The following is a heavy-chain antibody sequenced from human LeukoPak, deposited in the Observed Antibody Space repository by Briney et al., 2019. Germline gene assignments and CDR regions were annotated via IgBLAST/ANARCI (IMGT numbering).Heavy chain of an antibody. J-gene: IGHJ6*02. Sequence: GASVKVSCKASGGTFSSYAISWVRQAPGQGLEWMGGIIPIFGTANYAQKFQGRVTITADESTSTAYMELSSLRSEDTAVYYCARGRTYYYDSSGSRYYYGMDVWGQGTTVTVSS. D-gene: IGHD3-22*01. V-gene: IGHV1-69*01. CDR2: IIPIFGTA. CDR1: GGTFSSYA. CDR3: ARGRTYYYDSSGSRYYYGMDV.